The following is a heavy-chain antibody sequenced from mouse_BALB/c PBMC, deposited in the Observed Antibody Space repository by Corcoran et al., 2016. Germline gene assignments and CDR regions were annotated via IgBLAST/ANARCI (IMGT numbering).Heavy chain of an antibody. V-gene: IGHV14-1*02. D-gene: IGHD2-10*01. Sequence: EVQLQQSGAELVKPGAAVKLSCTASGFNIKDYYMHWVKQRPEQGLEWIGWIDPENGNTIYDPKFQGKASITADTSSNTAYLQLSSLTSEDTAVYYCAPYYGNLFAYWGQGTLVTVSA. CDR3: APYYGNLFAY. J-gene: IGHJ3*01. CDR1: GFNIKDYY. CDR2: IDPENGNT.